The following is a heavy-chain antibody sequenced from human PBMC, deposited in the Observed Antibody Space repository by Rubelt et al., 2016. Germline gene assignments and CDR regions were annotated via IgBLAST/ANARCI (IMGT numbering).Heavy chain of an antibody. V-gene: IGHV4-39*07. D-gene: IGHD3-22*01. CDR1: GGSISSSSYY. Sequence: QLQLQESGPGLVKPSETLSLTCTVSGGSISSSSYYWGWIRQPPGKGLEWIGYIYYSGSTYYNPSLKSRLTKSVEPTKNQFSLKLGSVTAADTAVYYCARADYYDSSGYHNWFDPWGQGTLVTVSS. CDR2: IYYSGST. J-gene: IGHJ5*02. CDR3: ARADYYDSSGYHNWFDP.